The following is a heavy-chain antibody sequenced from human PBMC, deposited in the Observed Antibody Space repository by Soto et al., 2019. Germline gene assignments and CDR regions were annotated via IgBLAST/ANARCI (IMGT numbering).Heavy chain of an antibody. Sequence: PSETLSLTCAVSGGSISSGGYSWSWIRQPPGKCLEWIGYIYHSGSTYYNPSLKSRVTISVDRSKNQFSLKLNSVTAADTAVYYCARSRSCSGGSCYGWFDPWGKGTLVTVSS. CDR2: IYHSGST. D-gene: IGHD2-15*01. CDR1: GGSISSGGYS. J-gene: IGHJ5*02. V-gene: IGHV4-30-2*01. CDR3: ARSRSCSGGSCYGWFDP.